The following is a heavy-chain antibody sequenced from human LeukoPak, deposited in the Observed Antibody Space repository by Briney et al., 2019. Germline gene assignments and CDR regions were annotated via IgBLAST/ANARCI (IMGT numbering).Heavy chain of an antibody. CDR2: ISWNSGSI. CDR3: AKDLVGATYEGAFDI. D-gene: IGHD1-26*01. Sequence: PGRSLRLSCAASGFTFDDYAMHWVRQAPGKGLEWVSGISWNSGSIGYADSVKARFTISRDNAKNSLYLQMNSLRAEDTALYYCAKDLVGATYEGAFDIWGQGTMVTVSS. J-gene: IGHJ3*02. V-gene: IGHV3-9*01. CDR1: GFTFDDYA.